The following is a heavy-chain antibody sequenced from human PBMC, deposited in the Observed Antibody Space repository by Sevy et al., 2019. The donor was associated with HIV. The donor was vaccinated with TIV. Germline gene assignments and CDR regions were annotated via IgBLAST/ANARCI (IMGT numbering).Heavy chain of an antibody. CDR1: GFTFSSYS. J-gene: IGHJ3*02. CDR2: ISSSSSTM. CDR3: ARDFRSSSWGRQSAFDI. Sequence: GGSLRLSCAASGFTFSSYSMNWVRQAPGKGLEWVSYISSSSSTMYYADSVKGRFTISRDNAKNSLYLQMNSLRDEDTAVYYCARDFRSSSWGRQSAFDIWGQGTMVTVSS. V-gene: IGHV3-48*02. D-gene: IGHD6-13*01.